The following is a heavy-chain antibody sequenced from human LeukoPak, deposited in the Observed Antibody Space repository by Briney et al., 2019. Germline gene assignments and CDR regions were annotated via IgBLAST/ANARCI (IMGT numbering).Heavy chain of an antibody. CDR3: AKASGYGSGSYFGDANWFDP. Sequence: LPGGSLRLSCAASGFTFTSYGMSWFRQAPGKGLEWVSGISWNSGNIDYADSVKGRFTISRDNAKNSLYLQMNSLRVEDTALYYCAKASGYGSGSYFGDANWFDPWGQGTLVTVSS. J-gene: IGHJ5*02. CDR1: GFTFTSYG. D-gene: IGHD3-10*01. V-gene: IGHV3-9*01. CDR2: ISWNSGNI.